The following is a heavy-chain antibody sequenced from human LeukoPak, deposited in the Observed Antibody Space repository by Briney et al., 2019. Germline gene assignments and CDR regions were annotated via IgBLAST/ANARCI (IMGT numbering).Heavy chain of an antibody. V-gene: IGHV3-74*01. Sequence: GGSLRLSCAASGFTFGNYWMSWVRQAPGKGLEWVSRINPDGSTTTYADSVKGRFTISRDNAKNTVYLQMNSLRAEDTAVYYCARVLSGSWDWFDPWGQGTLVTVSS. CDR3: ARVLSGSWDWFDP. J-gene: IGHJ5*02. CDR2: INPDGSTT. CDR1: GFTFGNYW. D-gene: IGHD3-22*01.